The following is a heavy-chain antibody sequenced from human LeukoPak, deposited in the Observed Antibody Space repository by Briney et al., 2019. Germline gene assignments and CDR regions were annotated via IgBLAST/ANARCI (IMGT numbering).Heavy chain of an antibody. J-gene: IGHJ5*02. CDR3: ARTVVVPAAIGEVSWFDP. CDR1: GGSISSSSYY. Sequence: PSETLSLTCTVSGGSISSSSYYWGWIRQPPGKGLEWIGSIYYSGSTYYNPSLKSRVTISVDTSKNQFSLKLSSVTAADTAVYYCARTVVVPAAIGEVSWFDPWGQGTLVTVSS. CDR2: IYYSGST. V-gene: IGHV4-39*01. D-gene: IGHD2-2*01.